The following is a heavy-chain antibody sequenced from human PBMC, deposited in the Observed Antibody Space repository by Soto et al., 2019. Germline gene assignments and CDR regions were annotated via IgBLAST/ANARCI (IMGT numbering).Heavy chain of an antibody. J-gene: IGHJ4*02. Sequence: SVKVSCKASGGTFSSYAISWVRQAPGQGLEWMGGIIPIFDTANYAQKFQGRVTITADESTSTAYMELSSLRSEDTAVYYCAREGNYYDSSGYYSFDYWGQGTLVTVSS. CDR3: AREGNYYDSSGYYSFDY. D-gene: IGHD3-22*01. CDR1: GGTFSSYA. CDR2: IIPIFDTA. V-gene: IGHV1-69*13.